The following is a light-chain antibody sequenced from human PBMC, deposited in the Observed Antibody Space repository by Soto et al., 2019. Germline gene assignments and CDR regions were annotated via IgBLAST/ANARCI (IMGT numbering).Light chain of an antibody. CDR1: SSDVGSYNL. J-gene: IGLJ1*01. CDR3: CSYAGSSTDV. CDR2: EGS. V-gene: IGLV2-23*01. Sequence: QSVLTQPASVSGSPGQSITISCTGTSSDVGSYNLVSWYQQHPGKPPKLMIYEGSNRPSGVSNRFSGFKSGNTASLTISGLQAEDEADYYCCSYAGSSTDVFGTGTKLTVL.